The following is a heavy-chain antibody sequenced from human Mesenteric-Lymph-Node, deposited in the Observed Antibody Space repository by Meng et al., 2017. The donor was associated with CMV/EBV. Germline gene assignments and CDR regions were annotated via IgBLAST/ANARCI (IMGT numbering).Heavy chain of an antibody. J-gene: IGHJ4*02. CDR3: AKGLCDSSCYSGLDS. CDR2: IRYDGSNK. D-gene: IGHD6-19*01. Sequence: GESLKISCAASGFTFSSYGMHWVRQAPGKGLEWVAFIRYDGSNKYYADSVKGRFTISRDNSKNTLYLQMNSLRAEDTAVYYCAKGLCDSSCYSGLDSWGQGTLVTVSS. V-gene: IGHV3-30*02. CDR1: GFTFSSYG.